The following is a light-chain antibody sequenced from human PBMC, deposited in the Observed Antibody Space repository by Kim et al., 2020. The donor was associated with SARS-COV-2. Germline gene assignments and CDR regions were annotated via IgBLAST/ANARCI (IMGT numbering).Light chain of an antibody. CDR3: QQYGSSSWT. CDR2: AAS. Sequence: ENVLTQSPGTLSLSPGERATLSCRASQDVSSTFLAWYQQKPGQAPRLLIYAASTRATGIPDRFSGSGSGTDFTLTISRLEPEDFAVYFCQQYGSSSWTFGQGTKV. CDR1: QDVSSTF. J-gene: IGKJ1*01. V-gene: IGKV3-20*01.